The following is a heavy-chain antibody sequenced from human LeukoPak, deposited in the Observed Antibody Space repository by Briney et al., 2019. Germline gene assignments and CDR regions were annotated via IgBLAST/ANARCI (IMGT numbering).Heavy chain of an antibody. Sequence: SVKVSCKASGGTFSSYAISWVRQAPGQGLEWMGGIFPIFGTANYAQKFQGRVTITADESTSTAYMELSSLRSEDTAVYYCARDQRGSSSWYGYWGQGTLVTVSS. J-gene: IGHJ4*02. CDR3: ARDQRGSSSWYGY. V-gene: IGHV1-69*13. CDR2: IFPIFGTA. CDR1: GGTFSSYA. D-gene: IGHD6-13*01.